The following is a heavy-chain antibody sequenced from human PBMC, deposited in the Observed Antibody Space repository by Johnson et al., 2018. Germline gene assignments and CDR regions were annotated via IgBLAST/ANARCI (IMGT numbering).Heavy chain of an antibody. D-gene: IGHD3-10*01. CDR2: IIPIFGTA. J-gene: IGHJ6*02. Sequence: QVQLVQSGAEVKKPGSSVKVSCKASGGTFSSYAISWVRQAPGQGLEWMGGIIPIFGTANYAQKFQGRVTITADESTSTAYMELSSRRAEDTAVYYCARPRDTMVRGVPYYYGMDVWGQGTTVTVSS. V-gene: IGHV1-69*12. CDR1: GGTFSSYA. CDR3: ARPRDTMVRGVPYYYGMDV.